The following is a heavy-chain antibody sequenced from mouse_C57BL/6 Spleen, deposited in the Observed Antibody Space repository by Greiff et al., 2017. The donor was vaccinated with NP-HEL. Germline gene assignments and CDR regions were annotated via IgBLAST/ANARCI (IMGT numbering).Heavy chain of an antibody. J-gene: IGHJ3*01. Sequence: VQLQQPGAELVKPGASVKLSCKASGYTFTSYWMHWVKQRPGQGLEWIGMIHPNSGSTNYNEKFKSKATLTVDKSSSTAYMQLSSLTSEDSAVYYCARADYYGSPWFAYWGQGTLVTVSA. CDR2: IHPNSGST. CDR3: ARADYYGSPWFAY. V-gene: IGHV1-64*01. CDR1: GYTFTSYW. D-gene: IGHD1-1*01.